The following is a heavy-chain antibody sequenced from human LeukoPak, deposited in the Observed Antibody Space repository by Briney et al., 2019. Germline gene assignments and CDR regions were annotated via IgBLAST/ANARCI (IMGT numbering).Heavy chain of an antibody. CDR1: GYTFTGYY. Sequence: GASVKVSCKASGYTFTGYYMHWVRRAPGQGLEWMGWINPNSGGTNYAQKFQGRVTMTRDTSISTAYMELSRLRSDDTAVYYCARVSMIVWRGAFDIWGQGTMVTVSS. V-gene: IGHV1-2*02. J-gene: IGHJ3*02. CDR3: ARVSMIVWRGAFDI. D-gene: IGHD3-22*01. CDR2: INPNSGGT.